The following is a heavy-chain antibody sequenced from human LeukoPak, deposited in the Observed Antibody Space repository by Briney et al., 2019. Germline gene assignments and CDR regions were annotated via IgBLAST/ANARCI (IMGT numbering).Heavy chain of an antibody. CDR1: GYSFIVYY. V-gene: IGHV1-2*02. D-gene: IGHD4-17*01. CDR3: ATLCRDYVTSDY. CDR2: INPSSGGT. Sequence: ASVKVSCKASGYSFIVYYIHWVRQAPGQGLEWMGWINPSSGGTHYAQKFLGRVTMTRDTSISTAYMELSRLRSDDTAVYYCATLCRDYVTSDYWGLGTLVTVSS. J-gene: IGHJ4*02.